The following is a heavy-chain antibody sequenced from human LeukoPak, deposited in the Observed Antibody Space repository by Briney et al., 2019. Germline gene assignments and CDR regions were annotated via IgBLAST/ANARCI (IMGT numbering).Heavy chain of an antibody. CDR2: INHSGST. CDR3: ARELTYYYDSSGYYYFDY. J-gene: IGHJ4*02. V-gene: IGHV4-34*01. CDR1: GGSFSGYY. D-gene: IGHD3-22*01. Sequence: SETLSLTCAVYGGSFSGYYWSWIRQPPGKGLEWIGEINHSGSTNYNPSLKSRVTISVDTSKNQFSLKLSSVTAADTAVYYCARELTYYYDSSGYYYFDYWGQGTLVTVSP.